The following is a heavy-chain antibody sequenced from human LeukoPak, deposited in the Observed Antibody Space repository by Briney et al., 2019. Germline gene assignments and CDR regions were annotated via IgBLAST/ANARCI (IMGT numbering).Heavy chain of an antibody. CDR1: GYSLTDLS. CDR3: ATGEAVAGDDY. Sequence: ASVKVSCKASGYSLTDLSMHWVRQAPGKGLEWMGGFDPEDGETIYAQKFQGRVTMTEDTSTDTAYMELSSLRSEDTAVYYCATGEAVAGDDYWGQGTLVTVSS. CDR2: FDPEDGET. J-gene: IGHJ4*02. V-gene: IGHV1-24*01. D-gene: IGHD6-19*01.